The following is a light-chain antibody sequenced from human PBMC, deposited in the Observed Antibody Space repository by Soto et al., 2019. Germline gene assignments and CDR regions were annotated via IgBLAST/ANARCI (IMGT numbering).Light chain of an antibody. J-gene: IGKJ4*01. CDR2: AAS. Sequence: DIQITQSPSSLSSSVGDRVTITCRASQSISSYLNWYQQKPGKAPKLLIYAASSLQSGVPSRFSGSGSGTDFTLTISSLQPEDFATYYCQQSYSTPAFGGGTKADIK. CDR3: QQSYSTPA. V-gene: IGKV1-39*01. CDR1: QSISSY.